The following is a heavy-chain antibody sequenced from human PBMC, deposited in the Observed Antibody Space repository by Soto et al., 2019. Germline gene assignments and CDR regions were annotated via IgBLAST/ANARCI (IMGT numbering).Heavy chain of an antibody. J-gene: IGHJ4*02. D-gene: IGHD1-26*01. CDR2: IWPDGSNK. CDR1: GFIFSTYG. Sequence: GGSLRLSCAASGFIFSTYGIHWVRQAPGKGLEWVAVIWPDGSNKYYADSVKGRFTISRDNSRNILWLQMNSLRAEDTATYYCVRAVGPYDYWGQGTLVTVSS. CDR3: VRAVGPYDY. V-gene: IGHV3-33*01.